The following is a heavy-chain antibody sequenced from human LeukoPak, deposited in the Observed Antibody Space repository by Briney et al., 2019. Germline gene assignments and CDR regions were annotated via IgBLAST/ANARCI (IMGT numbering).Heavy chain of an antibody. V-gene: IGHV1-18*01. CDR3: ARPRVAGSFDY. CDR1: GYIFTSYG. D-gene: IGHD6-19*01. J-gene: IGHJ4*02. Sequence: ASVKVSCKTSGYIFTSYGISWVRQAPGQGLEWMGWISGYNANTNYGQKFQGRVTMTIDTSTTTVYMELRSLRSDDTAVYYCARPRVAGSFDYWGQGTLVTVSS. CDR2: ISGYNANT.